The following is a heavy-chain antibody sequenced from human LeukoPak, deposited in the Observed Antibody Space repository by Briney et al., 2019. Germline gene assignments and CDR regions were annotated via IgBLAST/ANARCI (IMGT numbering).Heavy chain of an antibody. V-gene: IGHV4-39*07. D-gene: IGHD4-11*01. Sequence: SETLSLTCTVSSGSISNSNYYWGWIRQPPGKGLEWIGSIFYDGSPDYNPSLKSRVTISVDTSKNQFSLKLSSVTAADTAVYYCARLSTVTTSFDYWGQGTLVTVSS. J-gene: IGHJ4*02. CDR1: SGSISNSNYY. CDR3: ARLSTVTTSFDY. CDR2: IFYDGSP.